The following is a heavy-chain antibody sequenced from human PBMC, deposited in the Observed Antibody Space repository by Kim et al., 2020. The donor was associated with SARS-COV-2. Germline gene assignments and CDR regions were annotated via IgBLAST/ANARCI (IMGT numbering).Heavy chain of an antibody. V-gene: IGHV3-23*01. J-gene: IGHJ6*02. CDR2: ISGSGGST. CDR1: GFTFSSYA. CDR3: ANDGCRVVVAATCGMDV. Sequence: GGSLRLSCAASGFTFSSYAMSWVRQAPGKGLEWVSAISGSGGSTYYADSVKGRFTISRDNTKNTLYLQMNSLRAEDTAVYYCANDGCRVVVAATCGMDVWGQGTTVTVSS. D-gene: IGHD2-15*01.